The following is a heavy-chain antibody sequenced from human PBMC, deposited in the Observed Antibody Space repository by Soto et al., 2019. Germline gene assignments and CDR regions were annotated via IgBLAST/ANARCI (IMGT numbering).Heavy chain of an antibody. CDR2: VYFSGST. V-gene: IGHV4-61*08. CDR3: ARIPVDTYMIYWSDP. Sequence: SETLSLTCSVSGDSVSSGDYYWSWIRQPPGKGLEWIGHVYFSGSTHYIPSLKSRLTMSVDTAKNQFSLKLNSVTAADTAVYYCARIPVDTYMIYWSDPWGQGTQVTAPQ. J-gene: IGHJ5*02. D-gene: IGHD3-16*01. CDR1: GDSVSSGDYY.